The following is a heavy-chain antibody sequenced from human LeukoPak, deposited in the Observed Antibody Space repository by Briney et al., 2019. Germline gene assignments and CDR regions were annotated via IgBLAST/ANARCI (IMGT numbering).Heavy chain of an antibody. Sequence: PSETLSLTCDVSGASISRGSWWSWVRQPPGKGLEWIGEFSHSGITNFHPSLKSRVTISVDKSRNQFSLNLISVTAADTAVYFCARNGGHNQEHWGQGTLVTVSS. D-gene: IGHD1-1*01. V-gene: IGHV4-4*02. CDR3: ARNGGHNQEH. CDR2: FSHSGIT. J-gene: IGHJ4*02. CDR1: GASISRGSW.